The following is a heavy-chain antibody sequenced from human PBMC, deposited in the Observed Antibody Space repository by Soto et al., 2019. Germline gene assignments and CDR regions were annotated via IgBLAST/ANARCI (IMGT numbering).Heavy chain of an antibody. CDR2: IIPLFNAT. CDR1: GGIFKNFD. Sequence: SVKVSCKTSGGIFKNFDIGWVRQSPGQGLEWMGEIIPLFNATNHAQKFRGRVTVTADESTRTAYMELTRLTYDDTAVYFCAINAERNAQKFDFWGQGTLVTVSS. J-gene: IGHJ4*02. D-gene: IGHD2-2*01. CDR3: AINAERNAQKFDF. V-gene: IGHV1-69*13.